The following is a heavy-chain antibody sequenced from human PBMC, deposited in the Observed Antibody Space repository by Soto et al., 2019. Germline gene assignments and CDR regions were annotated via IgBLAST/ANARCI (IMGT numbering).Heavy chain of an antibody. CDR3: AKAPLYYDILTGYYNGVSGNFDY. CDR1: GFTFSSYA. CDR2: ISGSGGST. D-gene: IGHD3-9*01. V-gene: IGHV3-23*01. J-gene: IGHJ4*02. Sequence: EVQLLESGGGLVQPGGSLRLSCAASGFTFSSYAMSWVRQAPGKGLEWVSAISGSGGSTYYADSVKGRFTISRDNSKNTLYLQMNSLRAEYTAVYYCAKAPLYYDILTGYYNGVSGNFDYWGQGTLVTVSS.